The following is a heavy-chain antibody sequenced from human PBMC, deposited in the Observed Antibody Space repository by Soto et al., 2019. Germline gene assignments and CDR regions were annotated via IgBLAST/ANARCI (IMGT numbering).Heavy chain of an antibody. CDR1: GFTFDDYA. J-gene: IGHJ6*03. Sequence: EVQLVESGGGLVQPGRSLRLSCAASGFTFDDYAMHWVRQAPGKGLEWVSGISWNSGSIGYADSVKGRFTISRDNAKNSLYLQMNSLRAEDTALDYCAKLRDRYTEYYYYMDVWGKGTTVTVSS. D-gene: IGHD1-1*01. CDR2: ISWNSGSI. V-gene: IGHV3-9*01. CDR3: AKLRDRYTEYYYYMDV.